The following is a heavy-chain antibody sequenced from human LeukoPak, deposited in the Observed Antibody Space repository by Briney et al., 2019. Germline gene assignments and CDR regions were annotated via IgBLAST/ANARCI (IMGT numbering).Heavy chain of an antibody. J-gene: IGHJ4*02. CDR3: ASIRGTFGY. CDR2: TRNKANSYIT. Sequence: GGSLRLSCAASGFTFSDHFLDWVRQAPGKGLEWVGRTRNKANSYITEYAASVKGRFTTSRDDSKNPLYLQMSSLKTDDTAMYYCASIRGTFGYWGQGTLVTVSS. V-gene: IGHV3-72*01. D-gene: IGHD1-26*01. CDR1: GFTFSDHF.